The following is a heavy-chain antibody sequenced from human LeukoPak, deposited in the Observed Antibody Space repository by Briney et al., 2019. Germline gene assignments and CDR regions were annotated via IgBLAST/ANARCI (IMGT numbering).Heavy chain of an antibody. D-gene: IGHD1-1*01. CDR3: ARVPGYNWNAGWRGYYFDY. V-gene: IGHV3-21*04. CDR1: GFTFSSYS. J-gene: IGHJ4*02. Sequence: PGGSLRLSCAASGFTFSSYSMNWVRQAPGKGLEWVSSISSSSSYIYYADSVKGRFTISRDNAKNSLYLQMNSLRAEDTALYYCARVPGYNWNAGWRGYYFDYWGQGTLVTVSS. CDR2: ISSSSSYI.